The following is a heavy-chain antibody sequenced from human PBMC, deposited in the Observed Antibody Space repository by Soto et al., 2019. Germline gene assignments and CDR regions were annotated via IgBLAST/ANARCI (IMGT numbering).Heavy chain of an antibody. CDR3: ARDQYDFWSGSTEDAFDI. CDR1: GFTFSSYG. V-gene: IGHV3-33*01. Sequence: QVQLVESGGGVVQPGRSLRLSCAASGFTFSSYGMHWVRQAPGKGLEWVAVIWYDGSNKYYADSVKGRFTISRDNSKNTLYLQMNSLRAEDTAVYYCARDQYDFWSGSTEDAFDIWGQGTMVTVSS. J-gene: IGHJ3*02. CDR2: IWYDGSNK. D-gene: IGHD3-3*01.